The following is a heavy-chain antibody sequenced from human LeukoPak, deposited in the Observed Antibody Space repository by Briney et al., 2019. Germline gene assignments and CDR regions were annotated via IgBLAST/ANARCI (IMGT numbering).Heavy chain of an antibody. CDR1: GGSISNYY. CDR2: IHSSGST. D-gene: IGHD5-18*01. Sequence: SETLSLTCSVSGGSISNYYWSWIRQAPGKGLEWIGYIHSSGSTNPNPSLKRRLTTSADTSKNQFSLKLSSVTAADTAVYYCARRPAVPAMVTSWGQGTLVTVSS. J-gene: IGHJ5*02. V-gene: IGHV4-59*08. CDR3: ARRPAVPAMVTS.